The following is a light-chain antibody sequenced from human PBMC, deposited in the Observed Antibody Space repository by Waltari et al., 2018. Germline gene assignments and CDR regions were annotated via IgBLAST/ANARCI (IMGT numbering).Light chain of an antibody. Sequence: DIQMTQSPSTLSASLGDRVTITCRASQSISRWLAWHQQKPGKAPKRLIYDASVLESGVPSRVSGSGSGTEFTLTISSLQPDDLATYYCQQYEGYSTFGQGTKLEIK. V-gene: IGKV1-5*03. J-gene: IGKJ2*01. CDR2: DAS. CDR1: QSISRW. CDR3: QQYEGYST.